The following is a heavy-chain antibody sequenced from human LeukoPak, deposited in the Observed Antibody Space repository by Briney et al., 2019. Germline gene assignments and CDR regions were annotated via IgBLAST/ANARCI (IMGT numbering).Heavy chain of an antibody. J-gene: IGHJ4*02. CDR1: GGSLSSSSYY. D-gene: IGHD3-9*01. CDR2: IYYSGST. CDR3: ARSYYDVLTGYYHFFES. V-gene: IGHV4-39*07. Sequence: PSETLSLTCTVSGGSLSSSSYYWGWIRQPPGTGLEWIGSIYYSGSTYYNPSLKSRVTILVDTSKNQFSLKLSSVTAADTAVYYCARSYYDVLTGYYHFFESWGQGTLVTVSS.